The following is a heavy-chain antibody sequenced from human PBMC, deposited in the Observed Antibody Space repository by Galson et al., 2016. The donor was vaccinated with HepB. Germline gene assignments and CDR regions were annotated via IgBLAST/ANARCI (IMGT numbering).Heavy chain of an antibody. D-gene: IGHD6-13*01. CDR3: AREPGIAESNWVGESAFDI. CDR1: GFTFSSYS. J-gene: IGHJ3*02. CDR2: ISRTSNNM. Sequence: SLRLSCAASGFTFSSYSMNWVRQAPGRGLEWVSFISRTSNNMYYADSVKGRFTISRDNAKNTLYLQMNSLRAEDTAVYYCAREPGIAESNWVGESAFDIWGQGTMVTISS. V-gene: IGHV3-21*01.